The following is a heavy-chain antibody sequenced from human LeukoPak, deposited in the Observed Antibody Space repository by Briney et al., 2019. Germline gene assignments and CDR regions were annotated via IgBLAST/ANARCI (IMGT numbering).Heavy chain of an antibody. CDR2: IYYSGST. D-gene: IGHD4-17*01. V-gene: IGHV4-31*03. CDR3: ARARDYGDYVFLFDY. Sequence: SQTLSLTCTVSGGSISSGGYYWSWIRQHPGKGLEWIGYIYYSGSTYYNPSLKSRVTILVDTSKSQFSLKLSSVTAADTAVYYCARARDYGDYVFLFDYWGQGTLVTVSS. CDR1: GGSISSGGYY. J-gene: IGHJ4*02.